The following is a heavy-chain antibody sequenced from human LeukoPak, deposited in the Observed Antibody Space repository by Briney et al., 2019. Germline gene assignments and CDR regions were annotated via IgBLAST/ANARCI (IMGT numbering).Heavy chain of an antibody. CDR1: GFTFSGFW. V-gene: IGHV3-7*03. Sequence: GGSLRLSCAVSGFTFSGFWMSWSRQAPGKGLEWVASINSDGSEGYYAGVVKGRFTISRDNAKNSLYLQINSLRAEDTAVYYCARSSYSSSSSVWGQGTMVTVSS. CDR2: INSDGSEG. CDR3: ARSSYSSSSSV. J-gene: IGHJ3*01. D-gene: IGHD6-6*01.